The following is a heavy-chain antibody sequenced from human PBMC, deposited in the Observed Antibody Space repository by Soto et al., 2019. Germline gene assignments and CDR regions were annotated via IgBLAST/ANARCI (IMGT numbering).Heavy chain of an antibody. CDR1: GFTFSSYA. V-gene: IGHV3-23*01. Sequence: PGGSLRLSCAASGFTFSSYAMSWVRQAPGKGLEWVSAISGSGGSTYYADSVKGRFTISRDNSKNTLYLQMNSLRAEDTAVYYCAKDYLGYCSSTSCYTFDYWGKGTLVTVSS. D-gene: IGHD2-2*02. J-gene: IGHJ4*02. CDR3: AKDYLGYCSSTSCYTFDY. CDR2: ISGSGGST.